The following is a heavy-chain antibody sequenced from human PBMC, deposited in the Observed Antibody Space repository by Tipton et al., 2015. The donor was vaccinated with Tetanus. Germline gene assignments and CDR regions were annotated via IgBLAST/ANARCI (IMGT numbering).Heavy chain of an antibody. J-gene: IGHJ3*01. D-gene: IGHD2-8*01. CDR1: GGSVSRSSHY. CDR3: ARRSYCTSTRCFDAFDL. V-gene: IGHV4-61*01. CDR2: VYHSGST. Sequence: TLSLTCTVSGGSVSRSSHYWTWIRQPPGKELEWVGYVYHSGSTNYNPSLKSRVTISMDTSKNQIYLKLNSVTAADTAVYFCARRSYCTSTRCFDAFDLWGPGTRVTVSS.